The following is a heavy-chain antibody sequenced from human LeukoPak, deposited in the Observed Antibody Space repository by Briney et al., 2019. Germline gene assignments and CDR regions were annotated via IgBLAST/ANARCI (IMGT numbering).Heavy chain of an antibody. Sequence: GGSLRLSCAASGFTFSDYYMSWIRQAPGKGLEWVSYISSSGSTIYYADSVKGRFTISRDNAKNSLHLQMNSLRAEDTAVYYCARGLSSGWYVIDYWGQGTLVTVSS. CDR3: ARGLSSGWYVIDY. CDR2: ISSSGSTI. D-gene: IGHD6-19*01. V-gene: IGHV3-11*01. J-gene: IGHJ4*02. CDR1: GFTFSDYY.